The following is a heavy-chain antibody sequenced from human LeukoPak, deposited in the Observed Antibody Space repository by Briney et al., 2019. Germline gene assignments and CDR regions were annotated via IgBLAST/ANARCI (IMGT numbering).Heavy chain of an antibody. D-gene: IGHD4-17*01. CDR1: GYTFTGYY. V-gene: IGHV1-2*02. J-gene: IGHJ3*02. CDR2: INPNSGGT. CDR3: ARDNDYGDHYDAFDI. Sequence: ASVNVSCKASGYTFTGYYMHWVRQAPGQGLEWMGWINPNSGGTNYAQKFQGRVTMTRDTSISTAYMELSRLRSDDTAVYYCARDNDYGDHYDAFDIWGQGTMVTVSS.